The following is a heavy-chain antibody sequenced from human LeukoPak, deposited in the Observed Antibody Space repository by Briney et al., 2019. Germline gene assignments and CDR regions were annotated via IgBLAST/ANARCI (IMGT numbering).Heavy chain of an antibody. Sequence: ASVKVSCKASGYTFTSYGISWVRQAPGQGLEWMGWISAYNGNTNYAQKLQGRVTMTTDTSTSTAYMELRSLRSDDTAVYYCARVLRRYSSVWRGVDYWGQGTLVTVSS. J-gene: IGHJ4*02. D-gene: IGHD6-19*01. V-gene: IGHV1-18*01. CDR1: GYTFTSYG. CDR3: ARVLRRYSSVWRGVDY. CDR2: ISAYNGNT.